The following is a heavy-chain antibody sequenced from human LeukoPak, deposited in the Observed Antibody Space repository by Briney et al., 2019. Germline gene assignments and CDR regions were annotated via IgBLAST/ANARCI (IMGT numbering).Heavy chain of an antibody. Sequence: GSVKVSCKASGYTFTGYYMHWVRQAPGQGLEWMGWINPNSGGTNYAQKFQGWVTMTRDTSISTAYMELSRLRSDDTAVYYCARDRGTTAYYGMDVWGKGPRSPSPQ. V-gene: IGHV1-2*04. CDR2: INPNSGGT. D-gene: IGHD1-1*01. CDR3: ARDRGTTAYYGMDV. J-gene: IGHJ6*01. CDR1: GYTFTGYY.